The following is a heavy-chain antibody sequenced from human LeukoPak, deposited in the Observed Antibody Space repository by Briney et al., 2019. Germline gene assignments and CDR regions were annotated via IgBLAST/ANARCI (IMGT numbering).Heavy chain of an antibody. D-gene: IGHD3-10*01. CDR2: ISGSGGST. V-gene: IGHV3-23*01. CDR1: GFTFNSYA. J-gene: IGHJ4*02. Sequence: GGSLRLSCAASGFTFNSYAMSWVRQAPGKGLEWVSGISGSGGSTYYADSVKGRFTISRDNSKNTLYLQMNSLRAEDTAVYYCAKDRGLILWFGEFDYWGQGTLVTVSS. CDR3: AKDRGLILWFGEFDY.